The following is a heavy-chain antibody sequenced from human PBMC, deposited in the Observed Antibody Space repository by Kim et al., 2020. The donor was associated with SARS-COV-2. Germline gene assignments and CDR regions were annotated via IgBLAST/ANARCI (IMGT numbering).Heavy chain of an antibody. D-gene: IGHD1-1*01. CDR3: ARDWNYDAFDI. J-gene: IGHJ3*02. Sequence: IQYDDSVQGRFTISRDNAKKSLYLLMNNLTAGDTALYYCARDWNYDAFDIWGQGTMVTVSS. CDR2: I. V-gene: IGHV3-11*01.